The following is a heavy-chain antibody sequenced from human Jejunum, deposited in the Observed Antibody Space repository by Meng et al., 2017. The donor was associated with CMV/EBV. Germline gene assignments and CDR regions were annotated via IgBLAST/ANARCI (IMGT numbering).Heavy chain of an antibody. V-gene: IGHV1-3*04. D-gene: IGHD3-16*01. J-gene: IGHJ5*02. CDR3: ARGVISYHDS. CDR2: IYTDSGDT. Sequence: QVQLVQSGAEVKEPGASVKVSCKASGYNSFNFAVHWVRQAPGQRLEWMGWIYTDSGDTKFSQKFQGRVSFTSDTSATTAYMELSSLRSEDTAVYYCARGVISYHDSWGQGTLVTVSS. CDR1: GYNSFNFA.